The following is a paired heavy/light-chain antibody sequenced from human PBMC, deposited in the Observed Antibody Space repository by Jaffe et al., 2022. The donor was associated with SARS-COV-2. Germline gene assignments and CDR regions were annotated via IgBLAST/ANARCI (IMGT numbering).Heavy chain of an antibody. V-gene: IGHV3-21*01. CDR1: GFTFSNYI. J-gene: IGHJ6*02. Sequence: EVQLVESGGGLVKPGGSLRLSCAASGFTFSNYIMNWVRQAPGKGLEWVSSITSGNNYIYYADSVKGRFTISRDNAKTSLFLQMNSLRAEDTAVYYCARDRVPMGILAAPEYFGMDVWGRGTTVTVSS. CDR3: ARDRVPMGILAAPEYFGMDV. D-gene: IGHD6-13*01. CDR2: ITSGNNYI.
Light chain of an antibody. CDR3: QQSFSASSIT. V-gene: IGKV1-39*01. CDR1: QSISTY. J-gene: IGKJ5*01. Sequence: DIQMTQSPSSLSASVGDRVTITCRASQSISTYVNWYQQKPGKAPKLLIYAASNLQSGVPSRFSGSGSGTDFTLTISSLQPEDFATYYCQQSFSASSITFGQGTRLEFK. CDR2: AAS.